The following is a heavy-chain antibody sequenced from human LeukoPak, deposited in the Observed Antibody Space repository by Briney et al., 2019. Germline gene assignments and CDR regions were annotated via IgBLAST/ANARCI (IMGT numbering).Heavy chain of an antibody. CDR3: ARGRSVFVVVPAATGHNPWFVP. CDR1: GGTFTIYG. V-gene: IGHV1-69*13. Sequence: AASVTLSSTASGGTFTIYGISWVRQAPGQGLGWMGGIITIFGTANYAQTFHGRVTTTSDESPSTAYTQLSSLRSAAQTVVSCARGRSVFVVVPAATGHNPWFVPWGEGTLVTVSS. D-gene: IGHD2-2*01. CDR2: IITIFGTA. J-gene: IGHJ5*02.